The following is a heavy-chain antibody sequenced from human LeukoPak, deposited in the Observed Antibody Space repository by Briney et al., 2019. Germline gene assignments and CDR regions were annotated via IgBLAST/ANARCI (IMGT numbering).Heavy chain of an antibody. J-gene: IGHJ3*01. D-gene: IGHD3-10*01. CDR3: ARGGSGRTQDDTFDF. CDR1: GLTFSTYS. CDR2: ISSGSSYI. V-gene: IGHV3-21*01. Sequence: GGSLRLSCAASGLTFSTYSMNWVRQAPGKGLEWVSSISSGSSYIFYADSVKGRFTISRDNAKNSLYLQMNSLRAEDTAVYYCARGGSGRTQDDTFDFWGQGTMVTVSS.